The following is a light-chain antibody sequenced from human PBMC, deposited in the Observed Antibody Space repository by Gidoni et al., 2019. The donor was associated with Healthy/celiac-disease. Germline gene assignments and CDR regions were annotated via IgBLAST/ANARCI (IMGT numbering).Light chain of an antibody. CDR1: QTVSSY. Sequence: IVLTQSPGTLSLSPGERATLSCRASQTVSSYLAWYQQKPGQAPRLLIYGASSRATGIPDRFSGSGSGTDFTLTISRLEPEDFAVYYCQQYGSSPWTFGQGTKVEIK. V-gene: IGKV3-20*01. CDR3: QQYGSSPWT. J-gene: IGKJ1*01. CDR2: GAS.